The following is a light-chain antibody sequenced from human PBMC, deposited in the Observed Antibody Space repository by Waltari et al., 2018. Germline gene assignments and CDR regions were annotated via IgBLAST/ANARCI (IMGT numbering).Light chain of an antibody. CDR3: ASHSNTTAVL. V-gene: IGLV2-18*02. J-gene: IGLJ2*01. CDR2: EVT. CDR1: SSDVGLYNR. Sequence: QSALAQPPSVSGSPGQSVTISCTGTSSDVGLYNRVSWYQQPPGTAPKVMIYEVTNRPSGVPDRFSGAKSGNTDSLTISGLQPEDEAHYFCASHSNTTAVLFGGGTKVTVL.